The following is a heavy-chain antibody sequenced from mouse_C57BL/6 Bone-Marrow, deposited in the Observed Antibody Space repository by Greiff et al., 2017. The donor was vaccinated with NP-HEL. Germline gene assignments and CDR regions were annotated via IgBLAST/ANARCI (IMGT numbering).Heavy chain of an antibody. D-gene: IGHD1-1*01. CDR3: ARAGTVVDY. Sequence: QVQLQQPGAELVKPGASVKMSCKASGYTFTSYWITWVKQRPGQGLEWIGDIYPGSGSPNYNEKFKSKATLTVDTSSSTAYMQLSSLTSEDAAVYYCARAGTVVDYWGQGTTLTVSS. CDR2: IYPGSGSP. J-gene: IGHJ2*01. V-gene: IGHV1-55*01. CDR1: GYTFTSYW.